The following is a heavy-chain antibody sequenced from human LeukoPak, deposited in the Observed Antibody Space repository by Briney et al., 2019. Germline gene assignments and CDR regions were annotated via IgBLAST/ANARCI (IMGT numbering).Heavy chain of an antibody. CDR2: ISDSGGI. Sequence: TGGSLRLSCGASGFTFTSYAMGWVRQAPGKGLEWVSGISDSGGIYYLDSVKGRFTISRDNSKNMFHLEMNSLKVEDTAIYYCAKEIAAGGAPSCEYWGQGILVSVSS. J-gene: IGHJ4*02. CDR3: AKEIAAGGAPSCEY. CDR1: GFTFTSYA. D-gene: IGHD6-13*01. V-gene: IGHV3-23*01.